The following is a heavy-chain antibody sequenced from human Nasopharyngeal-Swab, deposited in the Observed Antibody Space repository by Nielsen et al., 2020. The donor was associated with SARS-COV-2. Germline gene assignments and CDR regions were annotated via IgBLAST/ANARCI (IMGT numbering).Heavy chain of an antibody. CDR3: ARKDYKTSAFDI. CDR2: IYYSGST. D-gene: IGHD4-11*01. V-gene: IGHV4-39*07. Sequence: WIPQPPGKGLEWIGSIYYSGSTYYNPSLKRRVTISVDTSKNQFSLKLSSGTAADTAVYYCARKDYKTSAFDIWGQGTMVTVSS. J-gene: IGHJ3*02.